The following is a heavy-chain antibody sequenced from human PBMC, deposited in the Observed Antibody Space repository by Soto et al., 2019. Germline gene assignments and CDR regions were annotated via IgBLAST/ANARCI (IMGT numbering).Heavy chain of an antibody. V-gene: IGHV4-59*01. J-gene: IGHJ5*02. CDR3: ARDRRGFDP. Sequence: SETLSLTCTVSGGSISSYYWSWIRQPPGKGLEWIGYIYYSGSTNYNPSLKSRVTISVDTSNNQFSLKLSSVTAADTAVYYCARDRRGFDPWGQGTLVTVSS. CDR2: IYYSGST. CDR1: GGSISSYY.